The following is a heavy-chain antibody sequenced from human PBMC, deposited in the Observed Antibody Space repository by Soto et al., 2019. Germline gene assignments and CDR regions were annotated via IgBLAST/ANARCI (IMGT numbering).Heavy chain of an antibody. CDR3: GRGGYGASHGEFFQH. CDR1: GFTFSNYG. CDR2: ISYDGSSK. Sequence: QVQLVESGGGVVQPGRSLRLSCAASGFTFSNYGMHWVRQAPGKGLEWGALISYDGSSKDYADSVKGRFTISRDNSKSTLDLQRSSLRVEDRAVYYCGRGGYGASHGEFFQHWGQGSLVNVSS. D-gene: IGHD4-17*01. J-gene: IGHJ1*01. V-gene: IGHV3-30-3*01.